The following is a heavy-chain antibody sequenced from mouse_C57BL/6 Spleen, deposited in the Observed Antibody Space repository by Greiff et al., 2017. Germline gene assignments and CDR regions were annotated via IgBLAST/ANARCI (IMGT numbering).Heavy chain of an antibody. Sequence: QVQLQQPGAELVKPGASVKLSCKASGYTFTSYWMHWVKQRPGQGLEWIGMIPPNSGSTNYNEKFKSKATLTVDKSSSTAYMQLSSLTSEDSAVYYCARIPRDYFDYWGQGTTLTVSS. CDR3: ARIPRDYFDY. V-gene: IGHV1-64*01. J-gene: IGHJ2*01. D-gene: IGHD5-1-1*01. CDR2: IPPNSGST. CDR1: GYTFTSYW.